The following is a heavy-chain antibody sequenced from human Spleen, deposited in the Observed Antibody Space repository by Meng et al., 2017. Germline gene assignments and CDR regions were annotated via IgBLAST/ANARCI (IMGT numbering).Heavy chain of an antibody. J-gene: IGHJ4*02. CDR1: GGSFSGYY. CDR3: ASWIYSCGWQ. Sequence: QVQLQQWGAGLLKPSETLSLTGAVYGGSFSGYYWSWIRQPPGKGLEWIGEINHSGSTNYNPSLKSRVTISVDTSKNQFSLKLSSVTAADTAVYYCASWIYSCGWQWGQGALVTVSS. D-gene: IGHD6-19*01. V-gene: IGHV4-34*01. CDR2: INHSGST.